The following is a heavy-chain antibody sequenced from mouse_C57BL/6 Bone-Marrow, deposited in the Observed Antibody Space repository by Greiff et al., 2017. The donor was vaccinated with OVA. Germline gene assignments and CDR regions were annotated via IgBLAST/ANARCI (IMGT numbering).Heavy chain of an antibody. J-gene: IGHJ2*01. CDR1: GYTFTSYG. CDR2: IYPRSGNT. CDR3: ANPIYYYSNSSFFDY. Sequence: VMLVESGAELARPGASVKLSCKASGYTFTSYGISWVKQRTGQGLEWIGEIYPRSGNTYYNEKFKGKATLTADKSSRTAYMELRSLTSEDSSVYFCANPIYYYSNSSFFDYWGQGTTLTVSS. V-gene: IGHV1-81*01. D-gene: IGHD1-1*01.